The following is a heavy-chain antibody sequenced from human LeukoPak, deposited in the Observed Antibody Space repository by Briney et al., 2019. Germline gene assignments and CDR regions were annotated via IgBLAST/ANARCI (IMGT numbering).Heavy chain of an antibody. CDR2: ISSSSYI. CDR3: ARGMIVVVGPNVY. J-gene: IGHJ4*02. Sequence: GGSLRLSCAASGVTFSSYSMNWVRQAPGKGLEWVSSISSSSYIYYADSVKGRFTISRDNAKNSLYLQMNSLRAEDTAVYYCARGMIVVVGPNVYWGQGTLVTVSS. V-gene: IGHV3-21*01. CDR1: GVTFSSYS. D-gene: IGHD3-22*01.